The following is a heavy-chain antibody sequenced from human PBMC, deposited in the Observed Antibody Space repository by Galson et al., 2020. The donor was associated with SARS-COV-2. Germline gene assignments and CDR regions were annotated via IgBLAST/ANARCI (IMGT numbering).Heavy chain of an antibody. Sequence: ASETLSLTCAVSGGSISSGGYSWSWIRQPPGKGLEWIGYIYHSGSTYYNPSLKSRVTISVDRSKNQFSLKLSSVTAADTAVYYCARAVVGIAAAVGIEYYYYYGMDVWGQGTTVTVSS. CDR3: ARAVVGIAAAVGIEYYYYYGMDV. J-gene: IGHJ6*02. CDR2: IYHSGST. V-gene: IGHV4-30-2*01. D-gene: IGHD6-13*01. CDR1: GGSISSGGYS.